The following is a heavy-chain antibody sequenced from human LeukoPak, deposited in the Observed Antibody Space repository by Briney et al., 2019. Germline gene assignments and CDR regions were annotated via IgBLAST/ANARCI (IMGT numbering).Heavy chain of an antibody. CDR2: ISADNGNT. Sequence: ASVKVSCKGSGYTFTIYGISWVRQAPGQGLEWMGWISADNGNTNYAQKLQGRVTMTTDTSTSTAYMELRSLRSDDTAVYYCARVRIYDSSGYYGYFDYWGQGTLVTASS. CDR1: GYTFTIYG. CDR3: ARVRIYDSSGYYGYFDY. D-gene: IGHD3-22*01. J-gene: IGHJ4*02. V-gene: IGHV1-18*01.